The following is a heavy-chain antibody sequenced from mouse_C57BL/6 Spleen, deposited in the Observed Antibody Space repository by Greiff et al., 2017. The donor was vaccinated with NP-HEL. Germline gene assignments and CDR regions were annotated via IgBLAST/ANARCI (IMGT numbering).Heavy chain of an antibody. CDR3: ARTNYYGSTHFDY. J-gene: IGHJ2*01. Sequence: HVQLQQPGAELVKPGASVKLSCTASGYTFTSYWMHWVKQRPGQGLEWIGMIHPNSGSTNYNEKFKSKATLTVDKSSSTAYMQLSSLTSEDSAVYYCARTNYYGSTHFDYWGQGTTLTVSS. CDR2: IHPNSGST. V-gene: IGHV1-64*01. CDR1: GYTFTSYW. D-gene: IGHD1-1*01.